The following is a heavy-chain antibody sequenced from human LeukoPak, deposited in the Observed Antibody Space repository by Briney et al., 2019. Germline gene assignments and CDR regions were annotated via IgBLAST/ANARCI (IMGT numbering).Heavy chain of an antibody. D-gene: IGHD6-19*01. CDR2: IYTSGST. Sequence: PSETLSLTCTVSGGFISSYYWSWIRQPAGKGLEWIGRIYTSGSTNYNPSLKSRVTMSVDTSKNQFSLKLSSVTAADTAVYYCARDLQQWLTHYFDYWGQGTLVTVSS. J-gene: IGHJ4*02. CDR3: ARDLQQWLTHYFDY. CDR1: GGFISSYY. V-gene: IGHV4-4*07.